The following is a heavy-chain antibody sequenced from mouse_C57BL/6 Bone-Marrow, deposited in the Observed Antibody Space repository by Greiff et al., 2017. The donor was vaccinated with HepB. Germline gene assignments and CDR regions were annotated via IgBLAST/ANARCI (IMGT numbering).Heavy chain of an antibody. Sequence: EVQLQQSGGGLVKPGGSLKLSCAASGFTFSSYAMSWVRQTPEKRLEWVATISDGGSYTYYPDNVKGRFTISRDNAKNYLYLQMSHLKSEDTAMYYCTRDSHDYYGSGYWGQGTLVTVSA. D-gene: IGHD1-1*01. CDR3: TRDSHDYYGSGY. CDR1: GFTFSSYA. CDR2: ISDGGSYT. J-gene: IGHJ3*02. V-gene: IGHV5-4*01.